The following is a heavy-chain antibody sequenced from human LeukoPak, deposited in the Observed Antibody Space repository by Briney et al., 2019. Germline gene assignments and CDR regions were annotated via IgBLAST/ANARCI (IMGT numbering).Heavy chain of an antibody. D-gene: IGHD2-2*02. CDR1: GGSFSGYY. Sequence: SETLSLTCAVYGGSFSGYYWSWIRQPPGKELEWIGEINHSGSTNYNPSLKSRVTISVDTSKNQFSLKLSSVTAADTAVYYCARVLLGYCSSTSCYSPFDYWGQGTLVTVSS. CDR3: ARVLLGYCSSTSCYSPFDY. V-gene: IGHV4-34*01. CDR2: INHSGST. J-gene: IGHJ4*02.